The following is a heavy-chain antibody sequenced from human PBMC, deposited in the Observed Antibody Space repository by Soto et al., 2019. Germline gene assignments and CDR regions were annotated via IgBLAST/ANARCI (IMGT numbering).Heavy chain of an antibody. CDR2: IIPILGIA. V-gene: IGHV1-69*02. Sequence: QVQLVHSGAEVKKPGSSVKVSCKASGGTFSSYTISWVRQAPGQGLEWMGRIIPILGIANYAQKFQGRVTITADKSTSTAYMELSSLRSEDTAVYYCARTRNTYCSGGSCYRQYYFDYWGQGTLVTVSS. CDR3: ARTRNTYCSGGSCYRQYYFDY. D-gene: IGHD2-15*01. J-gene: IGHJ4*02. CDR1: GGTFSSYT.